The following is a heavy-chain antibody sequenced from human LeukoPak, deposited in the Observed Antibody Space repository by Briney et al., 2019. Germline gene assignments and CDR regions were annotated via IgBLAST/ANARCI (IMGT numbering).Heavy chain of an antibody. D-gene: IGHD3-10*01. CDR2: INPNSGGT. V-gene: IGHV1-2*02. CDR3: ARDPMGLWFGEEGIDP. J-gene: IGHJ5*02. CDR1: GYTFTGYY. Sequence: GASVKVSCKASGYTFTGYYMHWVRQAPGQGLEWMGWINPNSGGTNYAQKFQGRVTMTRDTSISTAYVELSRLRSGDTAVYYCARDPMGLWFGEEGIDPWGQGTLVTVSS.